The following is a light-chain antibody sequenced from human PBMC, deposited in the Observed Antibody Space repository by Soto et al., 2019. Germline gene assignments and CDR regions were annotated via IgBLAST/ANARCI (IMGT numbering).Light chain of an antibody. CDR3: QQYGSSPWT. Sequence: EIVLTQSPGTLSLSPGERATLSCRASQSVTSSYLAWYQQKPGQAPRLFIYGASSRATGIPDRFSGSGSGSDFTLGITRLEPDDGAVYHCQQYGSSPWTFGQGTKVEIK. V-gene: IGKV3-20*01. J-gene: IGKJ1*01. CDR1: QSVTSSY. CDR2: GAS.